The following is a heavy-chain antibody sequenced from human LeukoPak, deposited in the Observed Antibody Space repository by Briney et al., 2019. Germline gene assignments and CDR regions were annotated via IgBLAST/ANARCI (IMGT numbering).Heavy chain of an antibody. J-gene: IGHJ4*02. D-gene: IGHD1-7*01. V-gene: IGHV3-21*01. Sequence: PGGSLRLSCAASGFTFSSYSMNWVRQAPGEGLGWVSSICSSSSYIYYADSVKGRFTISRDNAKNSLYLQMNSLRAEDTAVYYCATYSWNYWRGNDRKPIDYWGQGTLVTVSS. CDR2: ICSSSSYI. CDR3: ATYSWNYWRGNDRKPIDY. CDR1: GFTFSSYS.